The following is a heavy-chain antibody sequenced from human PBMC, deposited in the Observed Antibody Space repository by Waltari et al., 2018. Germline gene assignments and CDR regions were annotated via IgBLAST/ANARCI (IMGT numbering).Heavy chain of an antibody. CDR2: ISGSGGST. J-gene: IGHJ4*02. Sequence: VQLLASGGGLVQPVGSLRLSCAASGFTFSSYAMSWVRQAPGKGLEWVSAISGSGGSTYYADSVKGRFTISRDNSKNTLYLQMNSLRAEDTAVYYCAKEIGVKVATLYDYFDYWGQGTLVTVSS. CDR1: GFTFSSYA. D-gene: IGHD5-12*01. CDR3: AKEIGVKVATLYDYFDY. V-gene: IGHV3-23*01.